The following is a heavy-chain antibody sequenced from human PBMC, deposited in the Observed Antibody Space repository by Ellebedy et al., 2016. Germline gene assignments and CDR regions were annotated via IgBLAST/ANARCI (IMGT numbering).Heavy chain of an antibody. J-gene: IGHJ4*02. Sequence: ASVKVSCXASGYTFTAYYMHWVRQAPGQGLEWMGIINPSGGSTSYAQKFQGRVTMTRDTSTSTVYMELSSLRSEDTAVYYCATDGAVAGYYFDYWGQGTLVTVSS. D-gene: IGHD6-19*01. V-gene: IGHV1-46*01. CDR1: GYTFTAYY. CDR2: INPSGGST. CDR3: ATDGAVAGYYFDY.